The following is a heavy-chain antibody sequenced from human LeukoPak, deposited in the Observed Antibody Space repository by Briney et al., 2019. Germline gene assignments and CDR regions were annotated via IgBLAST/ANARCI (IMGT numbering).Heavy chain of an antibody. D-gene: IGHD1-20*01. V-gene: IGHV3-30*18. CDR2: ISYDGSNK. CDR3: AKLSLTGLSFDY. Sequence: GGSLRLSCVVSGFTFSDYWMTWVRQAPGKGLEWVAVISYDGSNKYYADSVKGRFTISRDNSKDTLYLQMNSLRAEDTAVYYCAKLSLTGLSFDYWGQGTLVTVSS. J-gene: IGHJ4*02. CDR1: GFTFSDYW.